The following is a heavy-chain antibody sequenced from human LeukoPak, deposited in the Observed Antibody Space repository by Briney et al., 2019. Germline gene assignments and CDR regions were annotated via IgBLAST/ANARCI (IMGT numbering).Heavy chain of an antibody. V-gene: IGHV4-4*07. J-gene: IGHJ6*03. CDR1: GGSISSYY. D-gene: IGHD3-10*01. CDR3: ARAVGSGSFQTYYYYTDV. Sequence: SETLSLTCTVSGGSISSYYWSWIRQPAGKGLEWIGRIYTSGSTNYNPSLKSRVTMSVDTSKNQFSLKLSSVTAADTAVYYCARAVGSGSFQTYYYYTDVWGKGTTVTISS. CDR2: IYTSGST.